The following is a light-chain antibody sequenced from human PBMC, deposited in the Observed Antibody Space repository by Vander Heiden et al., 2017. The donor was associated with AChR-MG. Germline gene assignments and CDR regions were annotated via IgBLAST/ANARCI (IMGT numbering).Light chain of an antibody. CDR3: QAWGTSTEVV. CDR2: EDT. Sequence: SYELTQPPSVSVSPAQTASITCSGDKLGGKSTHWYQQRPGQSPVLVINEDTKRPSGIPERFSGSTSGNTATLTISGTQAMEEAHYYCQAWGTSTEVVFGGGTKLTVL. V-gene: IGLV3-1*01. CDR1: KLGGKS. J-gene: IGLJ2*01.